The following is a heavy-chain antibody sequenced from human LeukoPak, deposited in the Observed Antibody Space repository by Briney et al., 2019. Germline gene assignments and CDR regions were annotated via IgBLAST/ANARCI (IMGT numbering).Heavy chain of an antibody. Sequence: GGSLRLSCAASGFTFSSHWMHWVRQAPGKGLVWVSRINSDGSSTRYADSVKGRFTISRDNAKNSLYLQMNSLRAEDTAVYYCARDLDGGDLDYWGQGTLVTVSS. J-gene: IGHJ4*02. V-gene: IGHV3-74*01. CDR1: GFTFSSHW. CDR2: INSDGSST. CDR3: ARDLDGGDLDY. D-gene: IGHD2-21*02.